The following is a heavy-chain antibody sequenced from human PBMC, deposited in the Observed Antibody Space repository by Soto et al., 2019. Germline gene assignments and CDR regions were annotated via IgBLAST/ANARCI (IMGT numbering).Heavy chain of an antibody. J-gene: IGHJ5*02. CDR3: ARQRRGGYWFDP. Sequence: PSETLSLTCAVSGVSVTNGDYYWTWMRQSPGKGLEWIGNIYYTETTNCNPSLNSRLSISIDTSRNQFSLQLTSVTAADTAIYYCARQRRGGYWFDPWGQGTLVTVSS. V-gene: IGHV4-30-4*01. CDR2: IYYTETT. CDR1: GVSVTNGDYY.